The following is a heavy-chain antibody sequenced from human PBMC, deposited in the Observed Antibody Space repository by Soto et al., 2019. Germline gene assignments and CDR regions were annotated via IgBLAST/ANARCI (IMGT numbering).Heavy chain of an antibody. Sequence: ASVKVSCKASGYTFTGYYMHWVRQAPGQGLEWMGWINANNGNTNYAQKLQGRVTMTTDTSTSTAYMELRSLRSDDTAVYYCARGYSGYESCDYWGQGTLVTVSS. CDR3: ARGYSGYESCDY. D-gene: IGHD5-12*01. CDR2: INANNGNT. V-gene: IGHV1-18*04. CDR1: GYTFTGYY. J-gene: IGHJ4*02.